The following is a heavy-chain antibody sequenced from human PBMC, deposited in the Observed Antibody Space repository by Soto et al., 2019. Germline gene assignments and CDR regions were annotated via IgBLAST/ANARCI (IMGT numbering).Heavy chain of an antibody. J-gene: IGHJ4*02. D-gene: IGHD4-17*01. CDR1: GFTFSSDW. Sequence: EVNLVESGGGSVQPGGSLRLSCVASGFTFSSDWMHWVRQSPGRGLVWVSRINSDGTDITYADLVKGRFTISRDNAKNTLYLQMNNLRAEVTAVYYCARDTTTGLDNWGQGTLVTVSS. CDR3: ARDTTTGLDN. V-gene: IGHV3-74*03. CDR2: INSDGTDI.